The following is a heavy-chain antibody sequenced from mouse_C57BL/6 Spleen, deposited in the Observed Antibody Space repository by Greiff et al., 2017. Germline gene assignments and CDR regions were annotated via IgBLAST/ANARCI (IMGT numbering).Heavy chain of an antibody. CDR2: IRLKSDNYAT. D-gene: IGHD1-1*01. CDR1: GFTFSNYW. CDR3: TGGDYYGSSYDY. Sequence: DVKLQESGGGLVQPGGSMKLSCVASGFTFSNYWMNWVRQSPEKGLEWVAQIRLKSDNYATHNAESVKGRFTISRDDSKRSVYMQMNNLRAEVTGSYYGTGGDYYGSSYDYWGQGTTLTVSS. J-gene: IGHJ2*01. V-gene: IGHV6-3*01.